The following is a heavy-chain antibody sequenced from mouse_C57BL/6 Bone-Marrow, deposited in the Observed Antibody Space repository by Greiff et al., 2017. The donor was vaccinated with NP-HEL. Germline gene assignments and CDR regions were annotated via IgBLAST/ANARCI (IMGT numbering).Heavy chain of an antibody. J-gene: IGHJ4*01. CDR3: ARETCYDSNWGDAMDY. CDR2: ISDGGSYT. CDR1: GFTFSSYA. V-gene: IGHV5-4*01. D-gene: IGHD2-5*01. Sequence: EVKLMESGGGLVKPGGSLKLSCAASGFTFSSYAMSWVRQTPEKRLEWVATISDGGSYTYYPDNVKGRFTISRDNAKNNLYLQMSHLKSEDTAMYYCARETCYDSNWGDAMDYWGQGTSVTVSS.